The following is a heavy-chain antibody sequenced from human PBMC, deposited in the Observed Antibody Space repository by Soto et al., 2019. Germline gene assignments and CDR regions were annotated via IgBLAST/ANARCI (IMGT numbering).Heavy chain of an antibody. CDR2: ISGSGGST. CDR1: GFTFGCYA. Sequence: GGSLRLSCAASGFTFGCYAMSLVRQAPGKGLEWVSAISGSGGSTYYGDSVKGRFTISRDNARNSVYLQMNSLRAEDTAVYYCAREGGVAATLANYFDYWGQGTLITVSS. D-gene: IGHD2-15*01. CDR3: AREGGVAATLANYFDY. J-gene: IGHJ4*02. V-gene: IGHV3-23*01.